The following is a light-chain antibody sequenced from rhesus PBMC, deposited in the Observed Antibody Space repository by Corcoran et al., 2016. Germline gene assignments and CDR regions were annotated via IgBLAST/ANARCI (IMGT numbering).Light chain of an antibody. CDR3: QHYNSLPFS. J-gene: IGKJ2*01. CDR1: QTISSS. CDR2: GAS. V-gene: IGKV1-44*02. Sequence: DIQMTQSPSSLPASLGDRVTITCRASQTISSSLARYQQKPGKAPKTLICGASNLESGVPSRFSGIGSGTEFTLTISSLQPEDLSTYLYQHYNSLPFSFGQGTQVEIK.